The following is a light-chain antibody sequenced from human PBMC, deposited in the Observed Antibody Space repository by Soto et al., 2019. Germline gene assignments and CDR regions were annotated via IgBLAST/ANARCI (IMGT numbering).Light chain of an antibody. V-gene: IGKV3-11*01. CDR2: DAS. Sequence: VVTESPATLSVSPGGRATLSFRASQSVSSYLAWYQQKPGQAPRLLISDASNRATGIPARFSGSGSGTDFTLTIISLEPEDFAVYYCQQQAGSFGGGTKVDIK. J-gene: IGKJ4*01. CDR1: QSVSSY. CDR3: QQQAGS.